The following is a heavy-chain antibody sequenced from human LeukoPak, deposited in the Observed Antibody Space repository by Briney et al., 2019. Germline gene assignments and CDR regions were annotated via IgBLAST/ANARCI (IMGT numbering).Heavy chain of an antibody. CDR3: ARGRPHGNDY. V-gene: IGHV3-74*01. Sequence: GGSLRLSGAASGFTFSSYWMNWVRHAPGKGLVWVSRIASDGSSTTCADSVKGRFSISRDNAKNTLYLQMNSLRVEDTAVYYCARGRPHGNDYWGQGTLVTVSS. D-gene: IGHD4-23*01. CDR2: IASDGSST. J-gene: IGHJ4*02. CDR1: GFTFSSYW.